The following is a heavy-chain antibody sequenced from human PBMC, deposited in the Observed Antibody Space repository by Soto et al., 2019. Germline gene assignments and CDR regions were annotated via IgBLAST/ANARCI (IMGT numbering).Heavy chain of an antibody. D-gene: IGHD2-15*01. V-gene: IGHV3-33*01. CDR2: IWYDGSNK. Sequence: PGGSLRLSCAASGFTFSSYGMHWVRQAPGKGLEWVAVIWYDGSNKYYADSVKGRFTISRDNSKNTLYLQMNSLRAEDTAVYYCARSPTPPSVVVAATPPIYYFDYWGQGTLVTVSS. CDR3: ARSPTPPSVVVAATPPIYYFDY. J-gene: IGHJ4*02. CDR1: GFTFSSYG.